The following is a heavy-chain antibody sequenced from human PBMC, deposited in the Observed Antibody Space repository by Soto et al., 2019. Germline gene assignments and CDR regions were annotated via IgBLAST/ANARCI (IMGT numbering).Heavy chain of an antibody. V-gene: IGHV3-23*01. J-gene: IGHJ4*02. D-gene: IGHD3-16*01. Sequence: GGSLRLSCAASGFSFNTYVMSWVRQAPGKGLEWVSAITGSVGDTYYADSVKGRFTISRDNSKSTLYLQMSSLRGEDMAVYYCAKGSGASRPYYFDYWGQGTLVTVS. CDR1: GFSFNTYV. CDR3: AKGSGASRPYYFDY. CDR2: ITGSVGDT.